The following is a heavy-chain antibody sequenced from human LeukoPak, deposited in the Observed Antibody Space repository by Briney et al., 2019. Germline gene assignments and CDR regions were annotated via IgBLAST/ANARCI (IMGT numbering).Heavy chain of an antibody. D-gene: IGHD6-13*01. CDR3: ARVRTWQQLVLGY. V-gene: IGHV1-8*01. Sequence: GASVTVSCMASGYTFTSYDINWVRQATGQGLEWMGWMNPNSGNTGYAQKFQGRVTMTRNTSISTAYMELSSLRSEDTAVYYCARVRTWQQLVLGYWGQGTLVTVSS. CDR1: GYTFTSYD. J-gene: IGHJ4*02. CDR2: MNPNSGNT.